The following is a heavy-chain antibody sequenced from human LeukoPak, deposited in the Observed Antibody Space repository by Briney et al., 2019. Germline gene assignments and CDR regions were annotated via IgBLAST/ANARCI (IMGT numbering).Heavy chain of an antibody. CDR2: INAGNGNT. V-gene: IGHV1-3*01. CDR3: ARGDIVVVPAAREYFQH. D-gene: IGHD2-2*01. CDR1: GYTFTSYA. Sequence: ASVKVSCKASGYTFTSYAMHWVRQAPGQRLEWMGWINAGNGNTKYSQKFQGRVTITRDTSASTAYMELSSLRSEDTAVYYCARGDIVVVPAAREYFQHWDQGTLVTVSS. J-gene: IGHJ1*01.